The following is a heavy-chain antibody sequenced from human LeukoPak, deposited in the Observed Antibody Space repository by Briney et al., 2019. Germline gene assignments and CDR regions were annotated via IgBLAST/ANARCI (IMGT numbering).Heavy chain of an antibody. V-gene: IGHV3-74*01. CDR2: INSDGSST. CDR1: GFTFSSYW. J-gene: IGHJ4*02. D-gene: IGHD3-22*01. Sequence: GGSLRLSCAASGFTFSSYWMHWVRQAPGKGQVWVSRINSDGSSTSYADSVKGRFTISRDNAKNTLYLQMNSLRAEDTAVYYCARDYRTYYYDSSGPDYWGQGTLVTVSS. CDR3: ARDYRTYYYDSSGPDY.